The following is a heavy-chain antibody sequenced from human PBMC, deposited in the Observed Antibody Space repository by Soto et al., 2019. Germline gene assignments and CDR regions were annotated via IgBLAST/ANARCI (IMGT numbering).Heavy chain of an antibody. CDR2: INHSGRT. Sequence: LALTFAVYGDSFSDYYWSWIRPAPGKGLEWIGEINHSGRTNYSPSLKSRVTIAGDTSKNQCSLRLTSVTAADSAIYYCARVRLVVVAAAFPQYYFHGMDVWGQGTTVTVSS. D-gene: IGHD2-15*01. J-gene: IGHJ6*02. CDR3: ARVRLVVVAAAFPQYYFHGMDV. V-gene: IGHV4-34*01. CDR1: GDSFSDYY.